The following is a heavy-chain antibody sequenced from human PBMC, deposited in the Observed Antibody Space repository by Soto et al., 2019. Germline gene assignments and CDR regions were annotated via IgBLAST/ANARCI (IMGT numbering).Heavy chain of an antibody. CDR1: GYTFTSYG. CDR2: ISAYNGNT. Sequence: QVQLVQSGAEVKKPGASVKVSCKASGYTFTSYGISWVRQAPGQGLEWMGWISAYNGNTNYAQKLQGRVTMPTDTSTRTAYMELRSLRSDETAVYYCARDPGWHATYADIDYWGQGTLVTVSS. D-gene: IGHD6-19*01. J-gene: IGHJ4*02. CDR3: ARDPGWHATYADIDY. V-gene: IGHV1-18*04.